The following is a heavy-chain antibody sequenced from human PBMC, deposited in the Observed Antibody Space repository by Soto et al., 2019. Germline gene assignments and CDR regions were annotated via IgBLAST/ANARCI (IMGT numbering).Heavy chain of an antibody. CDR3: ARDTNIITIFGVVTTYPDAFDI. CDR2: ISGSGAKT. J-gene: IGHJ3*02. V-gene: IGHV3-23*01. CDR1: GFSFSSYS. Sequence: PGGSLRLSCAASGFSFSSYSMSWVRQAPGKGLEWVSAISGSGAKTYYADSVKGRFTISRDNSKNTLYLQMNSLRAEDTAVYYCARDTNIITIFGVVTTYPDAFDIWGQGSMVTVSS. D-gene: IGHD3-3*01.